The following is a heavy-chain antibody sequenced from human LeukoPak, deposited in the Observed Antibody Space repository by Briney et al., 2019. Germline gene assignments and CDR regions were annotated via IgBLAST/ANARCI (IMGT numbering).Heavy chain of an antibody. CDR1: GGSISTSNYY. CDR2: IFYSGST. Sequence: PSETLSLTCTVSGGSISTSNYYWGWIRQPPGKGLEWIGNIFYSGSTYYSPSLKSRVTISLDTSRNQFSLKLTSVTAADTAVYYCVRVLGSSSSQPFDSWGQGTLVTVSS. J-gene: IGHJ4*02. D-gene: IGHD6-6*01. CDR3: VRVLGSSSSQPFDS. V-gene: IGHV4-39*07.